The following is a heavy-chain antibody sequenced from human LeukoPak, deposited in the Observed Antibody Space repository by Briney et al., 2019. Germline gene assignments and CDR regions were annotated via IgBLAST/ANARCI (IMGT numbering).Heavy chain of an antibody. J-gene: IGHJ4*02. Sequence: GGSLRLSCAASGFSFSAFPMHWVRQAPGKGLEWVAAISDDGSSKYNTDSVKGRFSISRDNSKNTLYLQMNSLRADDTGLYYCARDLRGYSSGWYGGYWGQGTLVTVSS. V-gene: IGHV3-30-3*01. CDR1: GFSFSAFP. CDR3: ARDLRGYSSGWYGGY. D-gene: IGHD6-19*01. CDR2: ISDDGSSK.